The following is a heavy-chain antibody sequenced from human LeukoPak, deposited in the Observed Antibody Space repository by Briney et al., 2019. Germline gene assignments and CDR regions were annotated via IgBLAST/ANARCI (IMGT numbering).Heavy chain of an antibody. CDR1: GFSVRNNY. CDR3: ASDSYSPEYFQH. CDR2: IYSGGST. V-gene: IGHV3-66*01. D-gene: IGHD2-15*01. Sequence: GGSLRLSCAASGFSVRNNYMSWVRQAPGKGLEWVSVIYSGGSTFYADSVKDRFTISRHNSKNTLYLQMNSLRAEDTAVYYCASDSYSPEYFQHWGQGTLVTVSS. J-gene: IGHJ1*01.